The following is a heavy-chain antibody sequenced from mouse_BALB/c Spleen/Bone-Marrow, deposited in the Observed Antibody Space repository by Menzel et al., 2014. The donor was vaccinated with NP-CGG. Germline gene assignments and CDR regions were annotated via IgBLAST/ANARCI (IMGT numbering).Heavy chain of an antibody. D-gene: IGHD2-4*01. CDR1: GFNIKDTY. Sequence: EVQLQQPGAEVVKPGASVKLSCTASGFNIKDTYMHWVKQRPEQGLEWIGRIDPANGNTKYDPKLQGKTTITADTSSNTAYLQLSSLTSEDTAVYYCARYDYGVYFDYWGQGTTLTVSS. V-gene: IGHV14-3*02. J-gene: IGHJ2*01. CDR2: IDPANGNT. CDR3: ARYDYGVYFDY.